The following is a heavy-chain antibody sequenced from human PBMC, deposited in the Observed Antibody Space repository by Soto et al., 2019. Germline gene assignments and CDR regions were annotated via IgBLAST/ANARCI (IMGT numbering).Heavy chain of an antibody. D-gene: IGHD1-26*01. V-gene: IGHV4-59*01. J-gene: IGHJ5*02. CDR1: GASTSGYF. CDR3: AGDSRSAEGWLDP. Sequence: SETLSLTCTVSGASTSGYFWTWIRQPPGKGLEWIGYFYGGSANYNPSLKSRATISMAPSKNHFSLNLMSVTAADTAVYYCAGDSRSAEGWLDPWGQGILVTVSS. CDR2: FYGGSA.